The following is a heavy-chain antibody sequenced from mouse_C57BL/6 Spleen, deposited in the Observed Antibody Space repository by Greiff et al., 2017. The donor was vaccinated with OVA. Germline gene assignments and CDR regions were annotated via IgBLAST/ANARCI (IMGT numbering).Heavy chain of an antibody. J-gene: IGHJ4*01. CDR3: AIPDYDVYYYAMDY. CDR2: IDPNSGGT. V-gene: IGHV1-72*01. D-gene: IGHD2-4*01. Sequence: VKLQQPGAELVKPGASVKLSCKASGYTFTSYWMHWVKQRPGRGLEWIGRIDPNSGGTKYNEKFKSKATLTVDKPSSTAYMQLSSLTSEDSAVYYCAIPDYDVYYYAMDYWGQGTSVTVSS. CDR1: GYTFTSYW.